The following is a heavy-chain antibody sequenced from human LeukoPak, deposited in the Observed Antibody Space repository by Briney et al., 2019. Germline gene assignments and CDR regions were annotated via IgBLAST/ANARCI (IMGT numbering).Heavy chain of an antibody. Sequence: ASVNVSCTASGGTFSSYAISWVRQAPGQGLEWMGGIIPIFGTANYAQKFQGRVTITADESTSTAYMELSSLRSEDTAVYYCARHFDFWSAYYGMDVWGQGTTVTVSS. V-gene: IGHV1-69*13. CDR2: IIPIFGTA. D-gene: IGHD3-3*01. CDR3: ARHFDFWSAYYGMDV. J-gene: IGHJ6*02. CDR1: GGTFSSYA.